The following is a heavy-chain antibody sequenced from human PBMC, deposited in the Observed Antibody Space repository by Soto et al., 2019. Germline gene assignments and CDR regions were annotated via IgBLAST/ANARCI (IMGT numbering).Heavy chain of an antibody. V-gene: IGHV1-8*01. Sequence: ASVKVSFKTSGYTFTDYDINWVRQAPGQGLEWMGWVSPDNGNAGYAQHFQGRVTLTSDTSISTAYMELSSLTSEDTAVYYCEVTTGYWGQGTMVTVSS. CDR1: GYTFTDYD. J-gene: IGHJ4*02. CDR2: VSPDNGNA. CDR3: EVTTGY. D-gene: IGHD2-2*03.